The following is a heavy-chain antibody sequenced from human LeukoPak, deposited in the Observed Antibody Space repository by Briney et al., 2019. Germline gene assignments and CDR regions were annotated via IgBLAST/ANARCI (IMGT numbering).Heavy chain of an antibody. Sequence: GGSLRLSCEASGFGFTSYYMHWVRQAPGQGLEWMGIINPSGGSTSYAQKFQGRVTMTRDTSTSTVYMELSSLRSEDTAVYYCARGCSSTSCSQEVDPWGQGTLVTVSS. J-gene: IGHJ5*02. CDR3: ARGCSSTSCSQEVDP. CDR2: INPSGGST. D-gene: IGHD2-2*01. V-gene: IGHV1-46*01. CDR1: GFGFTSYY.